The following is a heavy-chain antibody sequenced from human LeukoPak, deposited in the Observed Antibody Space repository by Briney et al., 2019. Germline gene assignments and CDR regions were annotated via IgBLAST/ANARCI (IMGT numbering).Heavy chain of an antibody. D-gene: IGHD6-13*01. CDR2: IKQDGSEK. CDR1: GFTFSSLW. J-gene: IGHJ4*02. V-gene: IGHV3-7*03. Sequence: GSLRLSCAASGFTFSSLWMSWVRQAPGKGLEWVANIKQDGSEKYYVDSVKGRFTISRDNAKSSLYLQMNSLRAEDTAVYYCARGPAAHYFDYWGQGTLVTVSS. CDR3: ARGPAAHYFDY.